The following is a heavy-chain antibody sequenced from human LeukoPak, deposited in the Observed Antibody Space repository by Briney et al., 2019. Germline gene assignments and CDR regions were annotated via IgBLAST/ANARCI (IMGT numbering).Heavy chain of an antibody. V-gene: IGHV4-4*02. J-gene: IGHJ4*02. CDR2: IYHSGST. CDR3: ASRGYDSSNGY. Sequence: PSGTLSLTCAVSGGSISSSNWWSWVRQPPGKGLEWIGEIYHSGSTNYNPSLKSRVTTSVDKSKNQFSLKLSSVTAADTAVYYCASRGYDSSNGYWGQGTLVTVSS. CDR1: GGSISSSNW. D-gene: IGHD3-22*01.